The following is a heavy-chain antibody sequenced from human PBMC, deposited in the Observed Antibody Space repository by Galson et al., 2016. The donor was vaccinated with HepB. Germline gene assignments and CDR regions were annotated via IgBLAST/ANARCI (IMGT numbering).Heavy chain of an antibody. V-gene: IGHV3-7*03. Sequence: SLRLSCAASGFTFRTYWMHWVRQSPGMGLVWVANIKQDGSEEYYVDSVKGRFTISRDNAKNSLYLQMNSLRAEDTAVYYCARRRGSGSHDYWGQGTLVTVSS. CDR1: GFTFRTYW. CDR2: IKQDGSEE. J-gene: IGHJ4*02. CDR3: ARRRGSGSHDY. D-gene: IGHD3-10*01.